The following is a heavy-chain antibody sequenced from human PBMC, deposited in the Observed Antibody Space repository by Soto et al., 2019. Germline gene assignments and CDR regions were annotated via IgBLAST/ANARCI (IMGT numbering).Heavy chain of an antibody. Sequence: GALRLSCAASGFTFSSFAMSWVRQAPGKGLDWVSAISGSGSTYSADSVKGRFTISRDNSKNTLYLQMSSLRAEDTAVYYCARGFSAGKGSTPDFWGQGSLVTVSS. CDR2: ISGSGST. CDR1: GFTFSSFA. V-gene: IGHV3-23*01. D-gene: IGHD6-13*01. J-gene: IGHJ4*02. CDR3: ARGFSAGKGSTPDF.